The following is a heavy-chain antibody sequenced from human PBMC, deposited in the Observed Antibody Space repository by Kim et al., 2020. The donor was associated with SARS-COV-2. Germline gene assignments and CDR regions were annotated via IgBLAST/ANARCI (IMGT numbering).Heavy chain of an antibody. CDR3: TTGSGSYPFDY. D-gene: IGHD1-26*01. J-gene: IGHJ4*02. V-gene: IGHV3-15*01. CDR2: T. Sequence: TDYAAPVKGRFTISSDDSKNTLYLQMNSLKTEDTAVYYCTTGSGSYPFDYWGQGTLVTVSS.